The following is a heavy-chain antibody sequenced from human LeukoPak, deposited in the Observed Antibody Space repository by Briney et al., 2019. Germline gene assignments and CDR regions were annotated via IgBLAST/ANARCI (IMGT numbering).Heavy chain of an antibody. Sequence: GGSLRLSCAASGFTFSSYGLSWVRQAPGKGLEWVSGITGSGDSTFYADSVKGRFTISRDNSKNTLYLQMNSLRADDTAVYYCGRDGRLIQLWFDPWGQGTLVTVSS. J-gene: IGHJ5*02. CDR2: ITGSGDST. CDR1: GFTFSSYG. CDR3: GRDGRLIQLWFDP. D-gene: IGHD5-18*01. V-gene: IGHV3-23*01.